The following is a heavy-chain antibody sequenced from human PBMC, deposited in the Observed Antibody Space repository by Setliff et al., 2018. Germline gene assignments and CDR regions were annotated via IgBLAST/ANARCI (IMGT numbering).Heavy chain of an antibody. CDR2: IYYSGST. V-gene: IGHV4-39*07. Sequence: PSETLSLTCTVSSGSISSSSYYWGWIRQPPGKGLEWSGSIYYSGSTYYNPSLKSRVTISVDTSKNQFSLKLSSVTAADTAVYYCARRATYYNFWSGYYDYWGQGTMVTVSS. CDR1: SGSISSSSYY. CDR3: ARRATYYNFWSGYYDY. J-gene: IGHJ4*02. D-gene: IGHD3-3*01.